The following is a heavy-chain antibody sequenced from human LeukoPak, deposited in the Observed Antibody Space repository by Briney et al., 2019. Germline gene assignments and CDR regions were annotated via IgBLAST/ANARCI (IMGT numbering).Heavy chain of an antibody. CDR2: ISGSGAST. J-gene: IGHJ3*02. V-gene: IGHV3-23*01. Sequence: GGSLRLSCAASGFTFSNHAMTWVRQAPGKGLEWVSGISGSGASTNYADSVKGRVTISRDNSKNTLYLQMNSLRAEDTAVYYCAKKLVGATTTPGAFDIWGQGTMVTVSS. D-gene: IGHD1-26*01. CDR3: AKKLVGATTTPGAFDI. CDR1: GFTFSNHA.